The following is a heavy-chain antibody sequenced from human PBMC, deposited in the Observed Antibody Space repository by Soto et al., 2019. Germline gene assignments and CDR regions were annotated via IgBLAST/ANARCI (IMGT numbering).Heavy chain of an antibody. CDR2: IYHSGST. D-gene: IGHD6-6*01. J-gene: IGHJ3*02. Sequence: SETLSLTCAVSGGSISSSNWWSWVRQPPGKGLEWIGEIYHSGSTNYNPSLKSRVTTSVDKSKNQFSLKRSSVTAADTAVYYCAREGIAARSVAFDIWGQGTMVTVSS. V-gene: IGHV4-4*02. CDR3: AREGIAARSVAFDI. CDR1: GGSISSSNW.